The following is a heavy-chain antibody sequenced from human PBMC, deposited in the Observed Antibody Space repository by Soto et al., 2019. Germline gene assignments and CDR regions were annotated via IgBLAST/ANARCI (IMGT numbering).Heavy chain of an antibody. D-gene: IGHD2-15*01. CDR1: GGSISSSDW. CDR2: IYHSGST. J-gene: IGHJ4*02. V-gene: IGHV4-4*02. CDR3: ARGVEMAPYYFDY. Sequence: SETLSLTCAVSGGSISSSDWWRWVRQPPGKGLEWIGEIYHSGSTNYNPSLKRRVTISVDKSKNQFSLKLSSVTAADTAVYYCARGVEMAPYYFDYWGQGTLVTVSS.